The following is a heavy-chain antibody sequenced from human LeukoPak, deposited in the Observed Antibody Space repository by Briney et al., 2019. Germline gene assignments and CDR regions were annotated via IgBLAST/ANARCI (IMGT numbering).Heavy chain of an antibody. CDR3: ARESLGPPYYFDY. Sequence: PSETLSLTCTVSGGSISTGTDYWSWIRQPAGKGLEWIGRIYTSGSTNYNPSLKSRVTISVDTSENQFSLKLSSVTAADTAVYYCARESLGPPYYFDYWGQGTLVTVSS. V-gene: IGHV4-61*02. CDR2: IYTSGST. J-gene: IGHJ4*02. D-gene: IGHD1-26*01. CDR1: GGSISTGTDY.